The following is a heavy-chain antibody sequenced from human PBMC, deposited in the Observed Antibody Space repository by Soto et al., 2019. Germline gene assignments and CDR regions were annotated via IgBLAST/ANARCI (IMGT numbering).Heavy chain of an antibody. CDR2: ISYDGSNK. V-gene: IGHV3-30-3*01. D-gene: IGHD2-2*02. J-gene: IGHJ5*02. CDR3: ARDACSSTSCYTWSEGSWFDP. CDR1: GFTLSRYA. Sequence: GGSLRLSCAASGFTLSRYAMHWFRQAPCKWLEWVAVISYDGSNKYYADSVKGRLTISRDNSKNTLYLQMNSLRAEDTAVYYCARDACSSTSCYTWSEGSWFDPWGQGTLVTVSS.